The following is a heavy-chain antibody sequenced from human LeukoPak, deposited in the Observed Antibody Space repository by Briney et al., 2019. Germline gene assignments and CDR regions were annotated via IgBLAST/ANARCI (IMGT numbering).Heavy chain of an antibody. Sequence: ASVKVSCKASGYTFTSYGISWVRQAPGQGLEWMGWINAYNGNTNYAQKLQGRVTMTTDTSTSTAYMELRSLRSDDTAVYYCARDKWLVEGGYYYYGMDVWGQGTTVTVSS. D-gene: IGHD6-19*01. J-gene: IGHJ6*02. CDR1: GYTFTSYG. V-gene: IGHV1-18*01. CDR3: ARDKWLVEGGYYYYGMDV. CDR2: INAYNGNT.